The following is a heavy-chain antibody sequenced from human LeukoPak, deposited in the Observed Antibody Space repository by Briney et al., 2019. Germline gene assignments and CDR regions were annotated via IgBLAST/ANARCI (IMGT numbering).Heavy chain of an antibody. Sequence: GGSLRLSCAASGFTFSSYNMKWVRQAPGKGLEWVSVIYSGGSTYYADSVKGRFTISRDNSKNTLYLQMNSLRAEDTAVYYCARYEAAFDIWGQGTMVTVSS. CDR2: IYSGGST. CDR3: ARYEAAFDI. CDR1: GFTFSSYN. D-gene: IGHD3-3*01. J-gene: IGHJ3*02. V-gene: IGHV3-53*01.